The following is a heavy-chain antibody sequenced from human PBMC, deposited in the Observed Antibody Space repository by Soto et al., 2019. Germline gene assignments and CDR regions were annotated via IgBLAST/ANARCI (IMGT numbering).Heavy chain of an antibody. CDR1: GYMFVTYG. CDR3: ARDLDGSGSYYTDY. V-gene: IGHV1-18*01. J-gene: IGHJ4*02. CDR2: ISAYNGNT. Sequence: ASVEVSCMASGYMFVTYGINWVRQAPGQGLEWMGWISAYNGNTKYAQNLQGRVTMTTDASTSTAYMEMRSLRSDDTAVYYCARDLDGSGSYYTDYWGPGTLVTVSS. D-gene: IGHD3-10*01.